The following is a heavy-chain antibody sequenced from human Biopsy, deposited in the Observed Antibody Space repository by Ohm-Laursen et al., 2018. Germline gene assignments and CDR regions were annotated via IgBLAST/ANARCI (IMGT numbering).Heavy chain of an antibody. V-gene: IGHV1-69*04. J-gene: IGHJ4*02. CDR2: IIPILRTT. CDR1: GYTFTNYG. D-gene: IGHD2-15*01. CDR3: AREAIGYQLPCDY. Sequence: SVKVSCKASGYTFTNYGISWVRQAPGQGLEWMGRIIPILRTTTYAPKFQGRVTFTADKSSSTAYLELSSLTSEDTAMFYCAREAIGYQLPCDYWGQGTLATVS.